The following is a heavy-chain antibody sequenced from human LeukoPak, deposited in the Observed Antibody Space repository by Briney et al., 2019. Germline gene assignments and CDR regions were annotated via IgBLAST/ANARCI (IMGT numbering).Heavy chain of an antibody. J-gene: IGHJ4*02. Sequence: ESLEISWKGSGYSFTSYWIGWVRQMPGKGLEWMGIIYPGDSDTRYSPSFQGQVTISADKSISTAYLQWSSLKASDTAMYYCARAITMVRGVITHLGYWGQGTLVTVSS. CDR2: IYPGDSDT. CDR3: ARAITMVRGVITHLGY. V-gene: IGHV5-51*01. CDR1: GYSFTSYW. D-gene: IGHD3-10*01.